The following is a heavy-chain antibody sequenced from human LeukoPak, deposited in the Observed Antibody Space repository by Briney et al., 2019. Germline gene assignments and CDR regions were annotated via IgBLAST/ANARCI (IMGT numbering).Heavy chain of an antibody. CDR2: IYYSGST. D-gene: IGHD6-19*01. CDR3: ARGPVAGLNAH. J-gene: IGHJ4*02. Sequence: SETLSLTCTVSGGSISSYYWSWIRQPPGKGLEWIGYIYYSGSTNYNPSLKSRVTISVDTSKNQFSLKLSSMTAADTAVYYCARGPVAGLNAHWGQGTLVTVSS. V-gene: IGHV4-59*01. CDR1: GGSISSYY.